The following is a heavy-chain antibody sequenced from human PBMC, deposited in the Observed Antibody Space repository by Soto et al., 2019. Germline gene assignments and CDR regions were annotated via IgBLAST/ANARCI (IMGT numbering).Heavy chain of an antibody. J-gene: IGHJ5*02. CDR2: ISGSGGST. CDR3: VRGSSFGSGRYYDLGFFAP. V-gene: IGHV3-23*01. D-gene: IGHD3-10*01. CDR1: GYTFTNFG. Sequence: SCKAPGYTFTNFGISWVRQAPGKGLEWVSAISGSGGSTYYADSVKGRFTISRDNSKNTLYLQMNSLRAEDTAVYYCVRGSSFGSGRYYDLGFFAPWGQGTQVTVSS.